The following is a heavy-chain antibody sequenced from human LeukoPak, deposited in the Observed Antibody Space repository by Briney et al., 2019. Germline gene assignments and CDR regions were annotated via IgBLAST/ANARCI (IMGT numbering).Heavy chain of an antibody. V-gene: IGHV1-46*01. CDR1: GYTFTSYY. Sequence: ASVTVSRMASGYTFTSYYMHWVRQAPGQGLEWMGIINPNGGSTTYAQKFQGRVTMTRDTSTSTVYMELSSLRSEDTAVYYCARDPHLSGYLFDYWGQGTLVTVSS. J-gene: IGHJ4*02. D-gene: IGHD3-22*01. CDR3: ARDPHLSGYLFDY. CDR2: INPNGGST.